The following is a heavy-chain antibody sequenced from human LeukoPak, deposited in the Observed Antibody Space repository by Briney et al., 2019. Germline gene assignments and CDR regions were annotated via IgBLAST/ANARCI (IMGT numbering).Heavy chain of an antibody. CDR3: AKHSHDGSAPYYVVQLDY. CDR1: GFTFSSYG. D-gene: IGHD3-22*01. V-gene: IGHV3-23*01. J-gene: IGHJ4*02. Sequence: PGGSLRLSCAASGFTFSSYGMSWVRQAPGKGLEWVSAISGSGGSTYYADSVKGRFTISRDNSKNTLYLQMNSLRAEDTAVYYCAKHSHDGSAPYYVVQLDYWGQGTLVTVSS. CDR2: ISGSGGST.